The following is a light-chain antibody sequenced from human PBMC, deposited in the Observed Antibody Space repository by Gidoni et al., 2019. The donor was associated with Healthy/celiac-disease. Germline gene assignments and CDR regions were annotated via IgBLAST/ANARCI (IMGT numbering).Light chain of an antibody. CDR3: MQALQTPIT. Sequence: DIVMTQSPLSLPVTPGEPASTSSRSSQSLLHSNGYNYFDWYLQKPGQSPQLLIYLGSNRASGVPDRFSGSGSGTDFTLKISRVEAEDVGVYYCMQALQTPITFGQGTRLEIK. J-gene: IGKJ5*01. CDR1: QSLLHSNGYNY. V-gene: IGKV2-28*01. CDR2: LGS.